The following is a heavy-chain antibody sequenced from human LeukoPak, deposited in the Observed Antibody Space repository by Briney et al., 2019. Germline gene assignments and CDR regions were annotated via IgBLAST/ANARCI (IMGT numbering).Heavy chain of an antibody. J-gene: IGHJ6*03. Sequence: SETLSLTCTVSGASINSHYWSWIRQPPGKGLEWIGSFYYSGSTNYNPSLKSRVIISEDMSKNQFSLRLSSVTAADTAVYYCAKTIGYYYYMNVWGKGTTVTVSS. CDR3: AKTIGYYYYMNV. V-gene: IGHV4-59*11. CDR1: GASINSHY. D-gene: IGHD1-7*01. CDR2: FYYSGST.